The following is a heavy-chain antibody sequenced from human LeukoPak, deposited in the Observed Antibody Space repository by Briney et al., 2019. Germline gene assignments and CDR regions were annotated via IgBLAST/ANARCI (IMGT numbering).Heavy chain of an antibody. CDR2: IKQDGSEK. D-gene: IGHD3/OR15-3a*01. CDR1: GFTFSSYS. J-gene: IGHJ3*02. V-gene: IGHV3-7*01. CDR3: AREGLHDAFDI. Sequence: SGGSLRLSCAASGFTFSSYSMNWVRQAPGKGLEWVANIKQDGSEKYYVDSVKGRFTISRDNAKNSLYLQMNSLRAEDTAVYYCAREGLHDAFDIWGQGTMVTVSS.